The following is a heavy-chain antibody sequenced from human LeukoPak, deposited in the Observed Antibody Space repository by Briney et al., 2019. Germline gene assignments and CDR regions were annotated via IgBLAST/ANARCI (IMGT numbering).Heavy chain of an antibody. Sequence: PGESLRLSCAASGFTFSRYWIHWVRQAPGKGLEWVSRINPDGSTTTYADSVKGRFTIPRDNAKNTVYLQMNSLRAEDTALYHCVRVLSGSWDWFDPWGQGTLVTVSS. CDR1: GFTFSRYW. J-gene: IGHJ5*02. D-gene: IGHD3-22*01. CDR3: VRVLSGSWDWFDP. CDR2: INPDGSTT. V-gene: IGHV3-74*01.